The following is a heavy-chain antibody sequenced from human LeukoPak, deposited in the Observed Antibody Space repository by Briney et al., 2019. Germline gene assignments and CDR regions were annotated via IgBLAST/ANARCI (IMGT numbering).Heavy chain of an antibody. CDR1: GYTFTSYD. J-gene: IGHJ6*03. CDR3: GXGAEVYYYYYMDV. V-gene: IGHV1-8*03. CDR2: MNPNSGNT. Sequence: ASVKVSCKASGYTFTSYDINWVRQATGQGLEWMGWMNPNSGNTGYAQKFQGRVTITRNTSISTAYMELSSLRSEDTAVYYCGXGAEVYYYYYMDVWGKGTTVTVSS.